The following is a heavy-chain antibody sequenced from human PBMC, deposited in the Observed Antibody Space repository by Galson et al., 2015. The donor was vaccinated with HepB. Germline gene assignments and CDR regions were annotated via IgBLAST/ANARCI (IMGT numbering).Heavy chain of an antibody. CDR1: GFTFSSYA. V-gene: IGHV3-64D*06. J-gene: IGHJ5*02. D-gene: IGHD2-21*01. Sequence: SLRLSCAASGFTFSSYAMHWVRQAPGKGLEYVSAISSNGGSTYYADSVKGRFTISRDNSKNTLYLQMSSLRTEDTAVYYCVKGSRLLGYNWFDPWGQRTLVTVSS. CDR3: VKGSRLLGYNWFDP. CDR2: ISSNGGST.